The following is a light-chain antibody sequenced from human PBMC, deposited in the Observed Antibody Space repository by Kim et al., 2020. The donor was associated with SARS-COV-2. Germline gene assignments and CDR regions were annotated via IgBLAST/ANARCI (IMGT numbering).Light chain of an antibody. Sequence: DIQMTQSPSSVSASVGDRVTITCRASQDINRWLAWYQQKPGRAPNLLIYAASSLQSGVPSRFTGSGSGTDFTLTISSLQPEDFASYYCQQANSFPFTFGGGTKLEI. J-gene: IGKJ4*01. V-gene: IGKV1-12*02. CDR2: AAS. CDR3: QQANSFPFT. CDR1: QDINRW.